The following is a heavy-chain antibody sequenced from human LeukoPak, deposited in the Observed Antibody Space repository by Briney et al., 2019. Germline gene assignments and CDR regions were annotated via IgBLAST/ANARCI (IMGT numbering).Heavy chain of an antibody. CDR2: IYSSGST. V-gene: IGHV4-4*07. J-gene: IGHJ4*02. CDR3: ARDSGAQLAH. D-gene: IGHD6-13*01. Sequence: SETLSLTCTVSGDSISTYYWSWIRQPAGKGLEWIGRIYSSGSTNYNPSLKSRVTVSLDTSKNQFSLKLSSVTAADTAVYYCARDSGAQLAHWGQGTLVTVSS. CDR1: GDSISTYY.